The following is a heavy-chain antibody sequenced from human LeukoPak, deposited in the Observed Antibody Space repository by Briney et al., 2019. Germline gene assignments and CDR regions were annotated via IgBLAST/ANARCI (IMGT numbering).Heavy chain of an antibody. V-gene: IGHV3-7*01. D-gene: IGHD2-21*01. CDR2: INQDGREI. Sequence: GESLRLSCAASGFTFRRFRMSWVRQPPGKGLEWVANINQDGREIYYVDSVKGRFTVSTDNAKNSLYLQMSSLRVEDTAVYYCASSWGSAIDLWGQGTLVTVSS. CDR3: ASSWGSAIDL. J-gene: IGHJ5*02. CDR1: GFTFRRFR.